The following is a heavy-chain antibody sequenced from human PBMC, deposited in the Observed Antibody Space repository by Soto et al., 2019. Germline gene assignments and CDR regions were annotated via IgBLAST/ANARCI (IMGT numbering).Heavy chain of an antibody. CDR1: GFTFSNAW. V-gene: IGHV3-15*01. J-gene: IGHJ4*02. CDR3: TTDEHYDYIWGSYPIFDY. Sequence: GGSLRLSCAASGFTFSNAWMSWVRQAPGKGLEWVGRIKSKTDGGTTDYAAPVKGRFTISRDDSKNTLYLQMNSLKTEDTAVYYCTTDEHYDYIWGSYPIFDYWGQGTLVTVSS. CDR2: IKSKTDGGTT. D-gene: IGHD3-16*02.